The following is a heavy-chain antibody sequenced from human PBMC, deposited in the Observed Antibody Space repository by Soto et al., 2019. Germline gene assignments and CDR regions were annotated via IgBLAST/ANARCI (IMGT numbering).Heavy chain of an antibody. CDR1: GLSVNSDSDN. D-gene: IGHD2-2*01. CDR2: SYYTWST. J-gene: IGHJ4*02. CDR3: AREYANSPEAFDF. Sequence: SEHLSLTSTVSGLSVNSDSDNWSWTRQPPGKGLEWIGYSYYTWSTNYNPSLKSRVTISLDTSRNQFSLKLSSVTAADTAVFYCAREYANSPEAFDFWGQGALVSVSA. V-gene: IGHV4-61*01.